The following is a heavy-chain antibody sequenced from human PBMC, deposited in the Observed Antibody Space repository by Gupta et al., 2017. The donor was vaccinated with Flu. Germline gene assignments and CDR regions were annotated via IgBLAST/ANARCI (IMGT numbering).Heavy chain of an antibody. CDR2: VCDTGGT. V-gene: IGHV4-39*01. CDR3: ARTGTDDYNPAWFDP. J-gene: IGHJ5*02. D-gene: IGHD3-9*01. Sequence: QESGPRLVKSSETLSLTCTVSGASISGSSHYWGWIRQPPGRGLEWIGNVCDTGGTYYAPSLKSRVTVSVDTSKNQFSLTLTSVTAADTAVYYCARTGTDDYNPAWFDPWGPGTLVAVSS. CDR1: GASISGSSHY.